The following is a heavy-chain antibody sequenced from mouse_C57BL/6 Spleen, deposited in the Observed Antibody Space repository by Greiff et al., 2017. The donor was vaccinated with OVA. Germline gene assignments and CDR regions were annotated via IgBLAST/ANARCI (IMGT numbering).Heavy chain of an antibody. J-gene: IGHJ3*01. Sequence: EVKVVESGGGLVKPGGSLKLSCAASGFTFSSYAMSWVRQTPEKRLEWVATISDGGSYTYYPDNVKGRFTISRDNAKNNLYLQMSHLKSEDTAMYYCAREYPLFAYWGQGTLVTVSA. CDR2: ISDGGSYT. D-gene: IGHD5-1-1*01. CDR1: GFTFSSYA. V-gene: IGHV5-4*01. CDR3: AREYPLFAY.